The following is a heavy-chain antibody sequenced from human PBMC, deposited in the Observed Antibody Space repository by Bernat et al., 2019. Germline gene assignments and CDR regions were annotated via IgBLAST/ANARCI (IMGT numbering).Heavy chain of an antibody. D-gene: IGHD3-3*01. Sequence: QVQLQESGPGLVKPSQTLSLTCTVSGGSISSGGYYWSWIRQHPGKGLEWIGYIYYSGSTYYNPSLKSRVTISVDTSKNQFSLKLSSVTAADTAVYYCAKLLIRGAEYYDFWSGYYYWGQGTLVTVSS. CDR3: AKLLIRGAEYYDFWSGYYY. J-gene: IGHJ4*02. CDR1: GGSISSGGYY. V-gene: IGHV4-31*03. CDR2: IYYSGST.